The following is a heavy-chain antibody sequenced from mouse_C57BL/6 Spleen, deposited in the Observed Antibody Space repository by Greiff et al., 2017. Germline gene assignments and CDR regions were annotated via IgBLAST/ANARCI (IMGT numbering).Heavy chain of an antibody. CDR2: IDPSDSYT. J-gene: IGHJ3*01. Sequence: QVQLQQPGAELVMPGASVKLSCKASGYTFTSYWMHWVKQRPGQGLEWIGEIDPSDSYTNYNQKFKGKSTLTVDKSASTAYMPLSSLTSEDSSVYYCARGDDYDGAWFADWGQGTLVTVSA. V-gene: IGHV1-69*01. CDR3: ARGDDYDGAWFAD. CDR1: GYTFTSYW. D-gene: IGHD2-4*01.